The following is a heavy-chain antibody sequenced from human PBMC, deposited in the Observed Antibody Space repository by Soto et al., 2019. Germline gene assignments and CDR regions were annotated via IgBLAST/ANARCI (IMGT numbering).Heavy chain of an antibody. Sequence: EVQLVESGGGLVQPWGSVRLSCAASGFTFSVSSMHWVRQASGKGLEWLGRIRSKANNYATTYSESVTGRFIISRDDFKDTMFLQMSGLRTEDPGMDFCGIEGGRFGHWGQGTLVTVSS. V-gene: IGHV3-73*01. J-gene: IGHJ4*02. CDR3: GIEGGRFGH. D-gene: IGHD1-26*01. CDR1: GFTFSVSS. CDR2: IRSKANNYAT.